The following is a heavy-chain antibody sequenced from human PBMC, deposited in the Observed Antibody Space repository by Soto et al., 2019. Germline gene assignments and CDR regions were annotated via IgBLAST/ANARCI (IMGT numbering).Heavy chain of an antibody. J-gene: IGHJ5*02. CDR2: ISGSGGST. CDR1: GFTFSSYA. D-gene: IGHD5-12*01. CDR3: AKDPVNIVATIGS. V-gene: IGHV3-23*01. Sequence: LRLSCAASGFTFSSYAMSWVRQAPGKGLEWVSAISGSGGSTYYADSVKGRFTISRDNSKNTLYLQMNSLRAEDTAVYYCAKDPVNIVATIGSWGQGTLFTVSS.